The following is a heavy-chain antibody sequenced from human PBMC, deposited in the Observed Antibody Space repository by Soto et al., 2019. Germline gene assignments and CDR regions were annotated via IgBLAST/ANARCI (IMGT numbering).Heavy chain of an antibody. V-gene: IGHV4-31*03. CDR3: ARNGSGSKYYYYYYMDV. J-gene: IGHJ6*03. CDR2: IYYSGST. Sequence: TLSLTCTVSGGSISSGGYYWSWIRQHPGKGLEWIGYIYYSGSTYYNPSLKSRVTISVDTSKNQFSLKLSSVTAADTAVYYCARNGSGSKYYYYYYMDVWGKGTTVTVSS. CDR1: GGSISSGGYY. D-gene: IGHD3-10*01.